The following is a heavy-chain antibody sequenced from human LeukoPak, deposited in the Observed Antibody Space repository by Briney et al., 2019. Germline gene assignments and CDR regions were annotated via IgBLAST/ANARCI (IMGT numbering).Heavy chain of an antibody. J-gene: IGHJ4*01. CDR1: GFSISDGHL. CDR3: AKEETYSSIPYYFEY. Sequence: SETLTLTCTVSGFSISDGHLWGWRRPPPGEGLGRSGSIYHSGSTYDSPSLKSRVTMSVDTSKNQFSLKLSTVTVADTAVYYCAKEETYSSIPYYFEYWGHGTLVTVSS. D-gene: IGHD2-21*01. V-gene: IGHV4-38-2*02. CDR2: IYHSGST.